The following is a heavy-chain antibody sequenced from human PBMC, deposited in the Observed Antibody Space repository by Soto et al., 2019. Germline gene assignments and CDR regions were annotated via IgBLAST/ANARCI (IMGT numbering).Heavy chain of an antibody. J-gene: IGHJ6*02. CDR2: INPSGGST. V-gene: IGHV1-46*01. CDR1: GYTFTSYY. D-gene: IGHD3-3*01. CDR3: ARVGRSKRFLDRLRGYYYGMDV. Sequence: GASVKVSCKASGYTFTSYYMHWVRQAPGQGLEWMGIINPSGGSTSYAQKFQGRVTMTRDTSTSTVYMELSSLRSEDTAVYYCARVGRSKRFLDRLRGYYYGMDVWGQGTTVTVSS.